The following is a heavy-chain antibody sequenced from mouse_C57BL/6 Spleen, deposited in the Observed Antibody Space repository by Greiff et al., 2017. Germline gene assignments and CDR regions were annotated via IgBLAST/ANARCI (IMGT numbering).Heavy chain of an antibody. CDR2: INPNNGGT. Sequence: EVQLHQSGPELVKPGASVKIPCKASGYTFTDYNMDWVKQSHGKSLEWIGDINPNNGGTIYNQKFKGKATLTVDKSSSTAYMELRSLTSEDTAVYYCARGSSSYGAYAMDYWGQGTSVTVSS. J-gene: IGHJ4*01. D-gene: IGHD1-1*01. V-gene: IGHV1-18*01. CDR1: GYTFTDYN. CDR3: ARGSSSYGAYAMDY.